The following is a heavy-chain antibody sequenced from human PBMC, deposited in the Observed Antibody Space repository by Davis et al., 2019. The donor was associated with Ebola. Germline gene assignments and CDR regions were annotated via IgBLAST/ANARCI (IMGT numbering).Heavy chain of an antibody. J-gene: IGHJ4*02. CDR2: ISYDGSNK. V-gene: IGHV3-30-3*01. CDR1: GFTFSSYA. Sequence: GESLKISCAASGFTFSSYAMHWVRQAPGKGLEWVAVISYDGSNKYYADSVKGRFTISRDNAKNSLYLQMNSLRAEDTAVYYCARDNWNRADGYWGQGTLVTVSS. D-gene: IGHD1-20*01. CDR3: ARDNWNRADGY.